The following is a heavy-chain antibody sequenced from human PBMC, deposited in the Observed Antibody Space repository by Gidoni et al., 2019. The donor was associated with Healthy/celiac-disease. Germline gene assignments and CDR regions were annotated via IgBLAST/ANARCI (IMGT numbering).Heavy chain of an antibody. V-gene: IGHV4-39*01. CDR1: GGSITTSSYY. CDR2: MYYTGNT. J-gene: IGHJ4*02. CDR3: ARHRDIVVVPAYFDY. D-gene: IGHD2-2*01. Sequence: QLQLQESGPGLVKPSATLSLTCSVSGGSITTSSYYWGWIRQPPGKGLEWIGSMYYTGNTYYNPSLKSRVTISVDTSNYQFSLKLSSVTAADTAVYYCARHRDIVVVPAYFDYWGQGTLVTVSS.